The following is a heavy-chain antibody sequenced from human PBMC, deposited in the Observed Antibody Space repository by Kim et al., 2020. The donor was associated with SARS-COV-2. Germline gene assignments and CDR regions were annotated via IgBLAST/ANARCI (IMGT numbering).Heavy chain of an antibody. J-gene: IGHJ3*01. CDR1: GGSISSRNYY. Sequence: SETLSLTCTVSGGSISSRNYYWGWVRQPPGKGLEWIGSIYYSGSTYYNPSLKSRVTISVDTSKNQFSLKLSSVTAADTALYYCASIGGDYDFWSGYQYA. D-gene: IGHD3-3*01. CDR2: IYYSGST. V-gene: IGHV4-39*01. CDR3: ASIGGDYDFWSGYQYA.